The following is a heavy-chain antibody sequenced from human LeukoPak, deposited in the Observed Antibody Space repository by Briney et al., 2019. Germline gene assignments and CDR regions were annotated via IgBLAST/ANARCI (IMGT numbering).Heavy chain of an antibody. CDR1: GFTFSHYA. D-gene: IGHD3-22*01. CDR2: ISGTGPTGYNT. Sequence: PGGSLRLSCAASGFTFSHYAMNWVRQAPGKGLEWVSAISGTGPTGYNTDYADSVKGRFTISRDNSKNTLYLQMNSLRAEDTAVYYCAKDFGGTMIVVVIGGAFDIWGQGTMVTVSS. V-gene: IGHV3-23*01. J-gene: IGHJ3*02. CDR3: AKDFGGTMIVVVIGGAFDI.